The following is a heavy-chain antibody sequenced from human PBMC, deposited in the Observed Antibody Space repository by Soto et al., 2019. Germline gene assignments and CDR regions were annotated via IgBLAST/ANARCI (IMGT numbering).Heavy chain of an antibody. CDR1: GGSISSGGYS. Sequence: QLQLQESGSGLVKPSQTLSLTCAVSGGSISSGGYSWSWIRQPPGKGLEWIGYIYHSGSTYYNPSLKSRVTISVDKSKNQFSLNLRSVTAADTAMYYCARVTGLYRGTFSFDSWGQGTLVTVSS. J-gene: IGHJ4*02. CDR3: ARVTGLYRGTFSFDS. V-gene: IGHV4-30-2*01. D-gene: IGHD3-10*01. CDR2: IYHSGST.